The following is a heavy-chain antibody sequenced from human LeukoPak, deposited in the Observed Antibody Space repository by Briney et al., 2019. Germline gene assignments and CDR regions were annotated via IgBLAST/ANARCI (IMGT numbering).Heavy chain of an antibody. J-gene: IGHJ5*02. D-gene: IGHD3-22*01. CDR3: ARDSSGYSYNWFDP. CDR1: GGTFSSYA. CDR2: IIPIFGTA. V-gene: IGHV1-69*13. Sequence: PSVKVSCKASGGTFSSYAISWVRQAPGQGLEWMGGIIPIFGTANYAQKFQGRVTITADESTSTAYMELSSLRSEDTAVYYCARDSSGYSYNWFDPWGQGTLVTVSS.